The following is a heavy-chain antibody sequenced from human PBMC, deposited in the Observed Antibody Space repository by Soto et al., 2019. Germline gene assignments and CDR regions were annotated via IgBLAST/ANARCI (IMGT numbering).Heavy chain of an antibody. D-gene: IGHD4-4*01. CDR2: IYPGDSNT. J-gene: IGHJ4*02. Sequence: GAALNISCKTSGYSFRSYWIGWVRQMPGKGLEWMAIIYPGDSNTRYSPSFQGQVTISADKSISTAFLQWSSLKAADSAMYYCARHLHSDSVHITPVSPDYWGQGTLVTVSS. CDR3: ARHLHSDSVHITPVSPDY. V-gene: IGHV5-51*01. CDR1: GYSFRSYW.